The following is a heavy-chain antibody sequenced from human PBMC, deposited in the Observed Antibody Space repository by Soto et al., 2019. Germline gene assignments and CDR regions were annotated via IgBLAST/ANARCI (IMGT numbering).Heavy chain of an antibody. J-gene: IGHJ4*02. CDR3: VREVPPDDY. V-gene: IGHV1-18*01. Sequence: QVQLVQSGAEVKKPEASVKVSCKASGYTFTSYGISWVRQAPGQGLEWMGWISAYNGNTNYAQQLQGRVTMTTDTSTSTAYMELRSLSSDYTAVYFSVREVPPDDYWGQGSLVTVSS. CDR1: GYTFTSYG. D-gene: IGHD1-1*01. CDR2: ISAYNGNT.